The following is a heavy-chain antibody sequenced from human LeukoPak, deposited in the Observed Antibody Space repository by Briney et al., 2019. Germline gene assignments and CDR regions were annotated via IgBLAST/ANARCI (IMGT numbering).Heavy chain of an antibody. CDR2: IYPRDGST. V-gene: IGHV1-46*01. J-gene: IGHJ5*02. Sequence: ASVKVSCKASGYSFTSNYIHWVRQAPGQGLEWMGMIYPRDGSTSYAQKFQGRVTITADESTSTAYMELSSLRSEDTAVYYCAREAYYYGSGSHRWFDPWGQGTLVTVSS. D-gene: IGHD3-10*01. CDR3: AREAYYYGSGSHRWFDP. CDR1: GYSFTSNY.